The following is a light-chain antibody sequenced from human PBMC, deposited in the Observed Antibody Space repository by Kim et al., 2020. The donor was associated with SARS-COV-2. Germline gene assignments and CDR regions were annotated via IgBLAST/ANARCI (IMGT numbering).Light chain of an antibody. CDR1: TGAVTSGHY. CDR2: DTG. J-gene: IGLJ2*01. CDR3: LLHYSGPRV. V-gene: IGLV7-46*01. Sequence: PGGTVTLPCGSSTGAVTSGHYPYWFQQKPGQAPRTLIYDTGITHSWTPARFSGSLLGGKAALTLSGAQADDEADYYCLLHYSGPRVFGGGTQLTVL.